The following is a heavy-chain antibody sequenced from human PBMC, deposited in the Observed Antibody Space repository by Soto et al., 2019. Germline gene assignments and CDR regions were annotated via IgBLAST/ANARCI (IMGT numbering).Heavy chain of an antibody. Sequence: GGSLRLSCAASGFTFSSYSMNWVRQAPGKGLERVSYISSSSSTIYYADSVKGRFTISRDNAKNSLYLQMNSLRDEDTAVYYCARDMGYCTNGVCLNWFDPWGQGTLVTVSS. CDR1: GFTFSSYS. CDR3: ARDMGYCTNGVCLNWFDP. D-gene: IGHD2-8*01. J-gene: IGHJ5*02. CDR2: ISSSSSTI. V-gene: IGHV3-48*02.